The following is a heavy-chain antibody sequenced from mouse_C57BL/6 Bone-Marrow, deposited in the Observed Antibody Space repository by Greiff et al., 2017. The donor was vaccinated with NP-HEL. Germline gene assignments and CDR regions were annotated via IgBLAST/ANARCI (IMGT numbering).Heavy chain of an antibody. Sequence: EVMLVESGGGLVKPGGSLKLSCAASGFTFSSYAMSWVRQTPEKRLEWVATISDGGSYTYYPANVKGRFTISRDNAKNNLYLQMSHLKSEDTAMYYCARDLSSSPFYYGSSYAMDYWGQGTSVTVSS. J-gene: IGHJ4*01. V-gene: IGHV5-4*01. CDR3: ARDLSSSPFYYGSSYAMDY. CDR1: GFTFSSYA. CDR2: ISDGGSYT. D-gene: IGHD1-1*01.